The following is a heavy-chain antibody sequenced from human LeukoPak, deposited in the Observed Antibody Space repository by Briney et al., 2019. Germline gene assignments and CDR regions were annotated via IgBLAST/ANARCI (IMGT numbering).Heavy chain of an antibody. V-gene: IGHV1-24*01. CDR2: FDPEDGET. CDR1: GYTLTELS. Sequence: ASVKVSCKVSGYTLTELSMHWVRQAPGKGLEWMGGFDPEDGETIYAQKFQGRVTMPEDTSTDTAYMERSSRRSADTAVYYCATGPLGYCGGDCYPFWGQGTLVTVSS. J-gene: IGHJ4*02. D-gene: IGHD2-21*02. CDR3: ATGPLGYCGGDCYPF.